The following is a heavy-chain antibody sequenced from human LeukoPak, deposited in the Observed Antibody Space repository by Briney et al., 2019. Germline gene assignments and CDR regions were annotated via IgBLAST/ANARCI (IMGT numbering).Heavy chain of an antibody. J-gene: IGHJ4*02. CDR1: GFTFSSYS. Sequence: GGSLRLSCVASGFTFSSYSMNWVRQAPGKGLEWVSSISSSSSYIYYADSVKGRFTISRDNAKNSLYLQMNSLRAEDTAVYYCARGRGYSGLEYFDYWGQGTLVTVSS. V-gene: IGHV3-21*01. CDR3: ARGRGYSGLEYFDY. CDR2: ISSSSSYI. D-gene: IGHD5-12*01.